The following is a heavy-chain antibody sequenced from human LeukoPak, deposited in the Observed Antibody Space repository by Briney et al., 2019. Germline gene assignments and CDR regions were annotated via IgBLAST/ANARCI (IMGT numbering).Heavy chain of an antibody. Sequence: GAAVKVSCKASGYIFTDYYVHCVRPTLGQGGEWMGGMNAKRGGTKDEQKFQARVPMTRDTSIRTAYMELSRLRSDDTAVYYCAREGSSYDAGAFDIWGQGTMVTVSS. CDR1: GYIFTDYY. CDR2: MNAKRGGT. D-gene: IGHD3-16*01. J-gene: IGHJ3*02. CDR3: AREGSSYDAGAFDI. V-gene: IGHV1-2*02.